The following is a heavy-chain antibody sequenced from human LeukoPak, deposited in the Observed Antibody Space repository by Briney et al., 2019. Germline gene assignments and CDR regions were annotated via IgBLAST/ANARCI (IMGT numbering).Heavy chain of an antibody. D-gene: IGHD3-9*01. V-gene: IGHV4-34*01. CDR2: INHSGST. J-gene: IGHJ3*02. CDR1: GGSFSGYY. CDR3: ATSVLRYFDWLLPNEAFDI. Sequence: SETLSLTSAVYGGSFSGYYWSWIRQPPGKGLEWIGEINHSGSTNYNPSLKSRVTISVDTSKNQFSLKLSSVTAADSAVYYCATSVLRYFDWLLPNEAFDIWGQGTMVTVSS.